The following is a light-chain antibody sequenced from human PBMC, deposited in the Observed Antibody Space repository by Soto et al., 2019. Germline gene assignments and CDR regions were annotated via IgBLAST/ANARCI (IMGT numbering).Light chain of an antibody. CDR1: SSNIGADYD. J-gene: IGLJ1*01. V-gene: IGLV1-40*01. CDR3: QSYDSSLRAYV. Sequence: QSVLTQPSSVSGAPGQTVTISCTGSSSNIGADYDVHWYQQLPGTAPKLLIYGNSHRPSGVPDRFSGSKSGTSASLAITGLQTEDEADYYCQSYDSSLRAYVFGSGTKVTVL. CDR2: GNS.